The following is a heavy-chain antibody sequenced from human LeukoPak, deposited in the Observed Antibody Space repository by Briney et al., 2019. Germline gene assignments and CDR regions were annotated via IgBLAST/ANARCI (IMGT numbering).Heavy chain of an antibody. CDR1: GGSISSHY. CDR3: ARDRDGGNSGLYAFDI. J-gene: IGHJ3*02. V-gene: IGHV4-59*11. CDR2: IYYSGST. Sequence: SETLSLTCTVSGGSISSHYWSWIRQPPGKGLEWIGYIYYSGSTNYNPSLKSRATISVDTSKNQFSLKLSSVTAADTAVYYCARDRDGGNSGLYAFDIWGQGTMVTVSS. D-gene: IGHD4-23*01.